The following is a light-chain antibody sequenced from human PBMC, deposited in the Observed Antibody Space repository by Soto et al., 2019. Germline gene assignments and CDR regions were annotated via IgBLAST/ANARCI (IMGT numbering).Light chain of an antibody. CDR1: SSNIGAGYD. CDR2: GNS. J-gene: IGLJ2*01. CDR3: QSYDSSLSGYVV. V-gene: IGLV1-40*01. Sequence: QSVLTQPPSVSGAPGQRVTISCTGSSSNIGAGYDVHWYQQLPGTAPKLLIYGNSNRPSGVPDRFSGSKSGTSASLATTGLQAEDEADYSCQSYDSSLSGYVVFGGGTQLTVL.